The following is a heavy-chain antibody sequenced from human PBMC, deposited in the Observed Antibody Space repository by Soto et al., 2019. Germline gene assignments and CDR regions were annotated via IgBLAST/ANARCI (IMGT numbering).Heavy chain of an antibody. CDR1: GGTFSSYA. CDR2: IIPIFGTA. V-gene: IGHV1-69*12. J-gene: IGHJ4*02. Sequence: QVQLVQSGAEVKKPGSSVKVSCKASGGTFSSYAISWVRQAPGQGLEWMGGIIPIFGTANYAQKFQGRVTITADEATSTAYMVLSSLRSEDTAVYYCVSESRYCFGGSCYFLPGIDYWGQGTHVTVSS. D-gene: IGHD2-15*01. CDR3: VSESRYCFGGSCYFLPGIDY.